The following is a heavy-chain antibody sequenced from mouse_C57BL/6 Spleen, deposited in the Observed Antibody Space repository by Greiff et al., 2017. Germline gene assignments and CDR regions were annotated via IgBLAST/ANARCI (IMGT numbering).Heavy chain of an antibody. V-gene: IGHV1-64*01. CDR3: ARSDYDYDGYYFYY. CDR1: GYTFTSYW. D-gene: IGHD2-4*01. CDR2: IHPNSGST. J-gene: IGHJ2*01. Sequence: QVQLQQPGAELVKPGASVKLSCKASGYTFTSYWMHWVKQRPGQGLEWIGMIHPNSGSTNYNEKFKSKATLTVDKSSSTAYMQLSSLTSEDSAVYYCARSDYDYDGYYFYYWGQGTTLTVSS.